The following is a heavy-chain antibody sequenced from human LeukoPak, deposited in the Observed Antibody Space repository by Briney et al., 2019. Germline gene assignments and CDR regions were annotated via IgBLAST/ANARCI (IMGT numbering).Heavy chain of an antibody. CDR3: GRFHFGKAALDY. V-gene: IGHV4-39*07. Sequence: PSETLSLTCTVSGGSISSSSYYWGWIRQPPGKGLEWIGSIYYSGSTYYNPSLKSRVTISVDTFKNQFSLKRSSVTAADTAVYYCGRFHFGKAALDYWGQGTLVTVSS. CDR1: GGSISSSSYY. CDR2: IYYSGST. J-gene: IGHJ4*02. D-gene: IGHD6-25*01.